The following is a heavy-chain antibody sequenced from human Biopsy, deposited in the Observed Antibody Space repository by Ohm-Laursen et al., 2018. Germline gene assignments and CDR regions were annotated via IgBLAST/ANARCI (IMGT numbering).Heavy chain of an antibody. CDR1: GGTFSSFG. CDR3: AKRGVERGRPLAY. J-gene: IGHJ4*02. V-gene: IGHV1-69*01. Sequence: ASSVKVSCKASGGTFSSFGISWVRQAPGQGLEWMGEINSMFGTTNYAQTFQGRVTITADESTSTAYMEVSSLRSEDTAVYYCAKRGVERGRPLAYWGQGSQVIVSS. CDR2: INSMFGTT. D-gene: IGHD1-1*01.